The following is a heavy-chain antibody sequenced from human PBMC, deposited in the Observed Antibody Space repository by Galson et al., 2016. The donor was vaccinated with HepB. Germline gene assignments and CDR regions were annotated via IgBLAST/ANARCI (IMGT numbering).Heavy chain of an antibody. CDR1: GGSISSYY. D-gene: IGHD4-17*01. CDR3: ARRGRLGCFDY. V-gene: IGHV4-59*08. J-gene: IGHJ4*02. CDR2: IYYSGTT. Sequence: ETLSLTCNVSGGSISSYYWNWIRQPPGKGLEWIGNIYYSGTTYRNPSLKSRVTISVDTSKNQFSLKLSSVTAADTAVYYCARRGRLGCFDYWGQGTLVTVSS.